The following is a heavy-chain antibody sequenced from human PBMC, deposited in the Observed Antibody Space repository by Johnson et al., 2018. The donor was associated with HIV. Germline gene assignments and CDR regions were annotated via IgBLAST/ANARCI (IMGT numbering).Heavy chain of an antibody. CDR3: ARGGKGWLQYALDI. D-gene: IGHD5-24*01. CDR2: IRYDGSNK. CDR1: GFTFSSYG. J-gene: IGHJ3*02. Sequence: QVQLVESGGGLVQPGGSLRLSCAASGFTFSSYGMHWVRQAPGKGLEWVAVIRYDGSNKYYADSVKGRFTISNNNSKNTLYLQMNRLRAEDTAVYYCARGGKGWLQYALDIWGQGTMVTVSS. V-gene: IGHV3-30*02.